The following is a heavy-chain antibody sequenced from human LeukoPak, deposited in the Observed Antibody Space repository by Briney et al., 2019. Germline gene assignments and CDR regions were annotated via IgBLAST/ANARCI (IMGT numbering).Heavy chain of an antibody. D-gene: IGHD2-8*01. J-gene: IGHJ5*01. CDR3: ARAVLATKSEHWFDS. Sequence: SETLSLTCSVSGGSIRSNSFYWSWIRQPPGKGLEWIGYIYYTGSTNYNSSLKSRVTISVDTSKNQFSLNLSSVTAADTAMYYCARAVLATKSEHWFDSWGQGTLVTVSS. CDR1: GGSIRSNSFY. V-gene: IGHV4-61*01. CDR2: IYYTGST.